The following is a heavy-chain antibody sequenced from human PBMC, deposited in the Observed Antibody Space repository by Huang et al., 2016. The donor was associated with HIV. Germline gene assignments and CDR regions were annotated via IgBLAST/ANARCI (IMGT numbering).Heavy chain of an antibody. J-gene: IGHJ3*02. D-gene: IGHD2-2*01. CDR2: FYDSGDA. CDR3: ASGEYGKNAYDI. V-gene: IGHV4-39*01. CDR1: GGSITSRNHY. Sequence: QLHLQQSGPGLVRPSETLSLICTVSGGSITSRNHYWGWIRQTPGKGLEWIGNFYDSGDAYYTPSLKNRVSIAIDTSKSQFSLRLSSVIATDTAVYYCASGEYGKNAYDIWGQGTVVTVS.